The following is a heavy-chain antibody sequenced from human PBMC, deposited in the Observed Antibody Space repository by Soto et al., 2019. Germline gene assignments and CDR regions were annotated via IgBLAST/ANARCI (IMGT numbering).Heavy chain of an antibody. J-gene: IGHJ2*01. CDR2: ISSSSSTI. CDR3: ARDAVGYCSSTSCYPEGWYFDL. V-gene: IGHV3-48*01. D-gene: IGHD2-2*01. CDR1: GFTFSSYS. Sequence: EVQLVESGGGLVQPGGSLRLSCAASGFTFSSYSMNWVRQAPGKGLEWVSYISSSSSTIYYADSVKGRFTISRDNAKNSLYLQMNSLRAEDTAVYYCARDAVGYCSSTSCYPEGWYFDLWGRGTLVTVSS.